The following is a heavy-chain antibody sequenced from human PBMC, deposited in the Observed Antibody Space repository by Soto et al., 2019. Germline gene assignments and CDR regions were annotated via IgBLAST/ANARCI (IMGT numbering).Heavy chain of an antibody. D-gene: IGHD2-2*01. V-gene: IGHV1-8*01. J-gene: IGHJ3*02. CDR3: ARGRRYCSSTSCYDYAFDI. CDR1: GYTFTSYD. CDR2: MNPNSGNT. Sequence: GASVKVSCKASGYTFTSYDINWVRQATGQGLEWMGWMNPNSGNTGYAQKFQGRVTVTRNTSISTAYMELSSLRSEDTAVYYCARGRRYCSSTSCYDYAFDIWGQGTMVTVSS.